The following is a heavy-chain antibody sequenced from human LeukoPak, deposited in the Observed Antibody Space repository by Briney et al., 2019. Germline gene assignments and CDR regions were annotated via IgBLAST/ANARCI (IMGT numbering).Heavy chain of an antibody. J-gene: IGHJ4*02. Sequence: PGGSLRLSCAASGFTFSSYSMNWVRQAPGKGLEWVSSIDTSSRYIYYADSVKGRFTVSRDNSKNTLYLQMNSLRAEDTAVYYCVRGAYSSSWLNFDYWGQGTLVTVSS. D-gene: IGHD6-13*01. V-gene: IGHV3-21*01. CDR3: VRGAYSSSWLNFDY. CDR2: IDTSSRYI. CDR1: GFTFSSYS.